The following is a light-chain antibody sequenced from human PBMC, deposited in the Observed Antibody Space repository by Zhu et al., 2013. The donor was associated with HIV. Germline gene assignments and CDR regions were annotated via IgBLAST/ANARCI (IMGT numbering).Light chain of an antibody. CDR1: QSVRNDY. CDR2: DAS. V-gene: IGKV3-20*01. CDR3: QQFNSYPLT. J-gene: IGKJ4*01. Sequence: EIVLTQSPGTLSLSPGEKVTLSCRASQSVRNDYLAWYQQKAGRAPRLLIYDASNRATGIPDRFSGSGSGTDFTLTISSLQPEDFATYYCQQFNSYPLTFGGGTKV.